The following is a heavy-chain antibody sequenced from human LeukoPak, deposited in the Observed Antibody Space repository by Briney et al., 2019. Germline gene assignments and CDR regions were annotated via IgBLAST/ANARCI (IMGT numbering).Heavy chain of an antibody. D-gene: IGHD5-18*01. J-gene: IGHJ4*02. Sequence: SETLSLTCAVYGGSFSGYYWSWIRQPPGKRLEWIGEINHSGSTNYNPSLKSRVTISVDTSKNQFSLKLSSVTAADTAVYYCARLFGFYSYGRFDYWGQGTLVTVSS. CDR2: INHSGST. CDR3: ARLFGFYSYGRFDY. V-gene: IGHV4-34*01. CDR1: GGSFSGYY.